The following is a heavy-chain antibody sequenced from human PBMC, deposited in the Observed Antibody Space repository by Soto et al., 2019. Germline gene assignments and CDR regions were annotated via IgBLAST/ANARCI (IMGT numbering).Heavy chain of an antibody. V-gene: IGHV1-69*13. Sequence: EASVTVSCKACGGTFISYAISWVRQAPGQGLEWMGGSIPIFGTANYAQKFQGRVTITADESTSTAYMEMSSLTAEDTAVYSCPRGGGWHSRSWYNWFDHWGQGTLVNVSS. CDR1: GGTFISYA. J-gene: IGHJ5*02. CDR3: PRGGGWHSRSWYNWFDH. CDR2: SIPIFGTA. D-gene: IGHD6-13*01.